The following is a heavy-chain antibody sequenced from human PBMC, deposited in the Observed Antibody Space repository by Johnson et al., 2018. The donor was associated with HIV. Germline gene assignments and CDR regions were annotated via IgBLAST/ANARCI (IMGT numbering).Heavy chain of an antibody. V-gene: IGHV3-11*04. D-gene: IGHD1-26*01. CDR2: ISSSGSTI. Sequence: QMLLVESGGGLVKPGGSLRLSCAASGFTFSDYYMSWIRQAPGKGLEWVSYISSSGSTIYYADSVKGRFTISRDNSKNTLYLQMNSLRAEDTAVYYCARQYRNSGSRTGAFDIWGQGTMVTVSS. CDR1: GFTFSDYY. J-gene: IGHJ3*02. CDR3: ARQYRNSGSRTGAFDI.